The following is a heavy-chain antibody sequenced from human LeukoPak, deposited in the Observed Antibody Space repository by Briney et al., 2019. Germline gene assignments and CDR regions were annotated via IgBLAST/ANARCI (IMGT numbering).Heavy chain of an antibody. J-gene: IGHJ4*02. CDR1: GFTVSSNY. CDR2: ICSGGST. CDR3: AVDIVATTAFDY. D-gene: IGHD5-12*01. V-gene: IGHV3-66*02. Sequence: GWSLRFSCAASGFTVSSNYMSRVRQAPGEGLEWVSVICSGGSTYYAESVKGRFTISRDNSKNTLYLQMNSLRAEDTAVYYCAVDIVATTAFDYWGQGTLVTVSS.